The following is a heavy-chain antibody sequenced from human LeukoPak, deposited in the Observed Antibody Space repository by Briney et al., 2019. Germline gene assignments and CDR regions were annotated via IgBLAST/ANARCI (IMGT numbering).Heavy chain of an antibody. V-gene: IGHV3-11*01. CDR3: AREVIIQIAVAGQRWFDP. J-gene: IGHJ5*02. D-gene: IGHD6-19*01. CDR1: GLTFSDYY. Sequence: GGSLRLSCAASGLTFSDYYMSWIRQAPGKGLEWVSYISSIGSTIYYAASVKGRFTISRDNAKNSLYLQMNSLRAEDTAVYYCAREVIIQIAVAGQRWFDPWGQGTLVTVSS. CDR2: ISSIGSTI.